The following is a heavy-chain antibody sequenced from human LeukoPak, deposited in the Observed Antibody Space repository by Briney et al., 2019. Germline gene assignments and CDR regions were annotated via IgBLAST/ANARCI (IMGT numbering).Heavy chain of an antibody. CDR1: GFTFSSYA. D-gene: IGHD6-6*01. J-gene: IGHJ4*02. Sequence: GGSLRLSCAASGFTFSSYAMSWVRQAPGKGLEWVSAISGGGGSTYYADSVKGRFTISRDNSKNTLYLQMNSLRAEDTAVYYCAKAHIRSIAASSADYWGQGTLVTVSS. CDR3: AKAHIRSIAASSADY. CDR2: ISGGGGST. V-gene: IGHV3-23*01.